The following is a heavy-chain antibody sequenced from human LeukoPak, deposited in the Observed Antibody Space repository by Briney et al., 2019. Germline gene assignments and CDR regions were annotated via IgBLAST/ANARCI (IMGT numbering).Heavy chain of an antibody. V-gene: IGHV4-59*08. CDR2: IYYSGNT. CDR1: GGSISSYY. J-gene: IGHJ4*02. CDR3: ARHRSSSGDLDY. Sequence: PETLSLTCTVSGGSISSYYWSWIRQPPGKGLEWIGYIYYSGNTNYNPSLKSRVTISVDTSKNQFSLKLSSVTAADTAVYYCARHRSSSGDLDYWGQGTLVTVSS. D-gene: IGHD4-17*01.